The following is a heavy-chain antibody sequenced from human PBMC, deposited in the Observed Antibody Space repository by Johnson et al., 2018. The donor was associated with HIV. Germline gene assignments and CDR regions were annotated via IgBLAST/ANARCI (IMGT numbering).Heavy chain of an antibody. CDR2: IWNDGSDK. CDR1: GVIFSSYG. Sequence: QEQLVESGGGVVQPGRSLRLSCAASGVIFSSYGMHWVRQAPGKGLEWVALIWNDGSDKYYADSVKGRFTISRDNSRNTLYLQMNSLRAEDTAVYYCAKDRNIHDAFDIWGQGTMVTVSS. D-gene: IGHD1-14*01. CDR3: AKDRNIHDAFDI. V-gene: IGHV3-33*06. J-gene: IGHJ3*02.